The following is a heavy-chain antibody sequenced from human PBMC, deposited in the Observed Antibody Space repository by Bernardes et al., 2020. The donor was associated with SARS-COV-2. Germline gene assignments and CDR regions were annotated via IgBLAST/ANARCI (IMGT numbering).Heavy chain of an antibody. Sequence: GGSLRLSCAASGFSFSRYWMPWVRQAPGKGLVWVSRINSDGSSTNYADSVKGRFTISRDNAKNTLYLQMNSLRAEDTAVYYCATLVATTNQFDCWGQGTLVTVSS. V-gene: IGHV3-74*01. CDR3: ATLVATTNQFDC. J-gene: IGHJ4*02. CDR1: GFSFSRYW. D-gene: IGHD2-21*02. CDR2: INSDGSST.